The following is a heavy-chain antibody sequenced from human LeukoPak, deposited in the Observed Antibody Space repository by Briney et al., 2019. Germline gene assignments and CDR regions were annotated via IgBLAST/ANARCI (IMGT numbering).Heavy chain of an antibody. J-gene: IGHJ4*02. CDR1: GGSISSSSYY. D-gene: IGHD6-19*01. CDR2: IYYSGST. Sequence: SETLSLTCTVSGGSISSSSYYWGWLRQPPGKGLEWIGSIYYSGSTNYNSSLKSRVSISIDTSNNQFSLKLSSVTAADTAVYYCASGTVAGTSLHYWGQGTLVTVSS. V-gene: IGHV4-39*07. CDR3: ASGTVAGTSLHY.